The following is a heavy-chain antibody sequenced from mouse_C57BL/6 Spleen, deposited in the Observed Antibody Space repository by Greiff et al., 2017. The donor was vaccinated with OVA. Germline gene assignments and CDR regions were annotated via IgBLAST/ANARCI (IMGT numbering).Heavy chain of an antibody. CDR1: GYTFTSYW. D-gene: IGHD1-1*01. CDR2: IDPSDSYT. V-gene: IGHV1-50*01. J-gene: IGHJ4*01. Sequence: QVQLQQPGAELVKPGASVKLSCKASGYTFTSYWMQWVKQRPGQGLEWIGEIDPSDSYTNYNQKFKGKATLTVDTSSSTAYLQLSSLTSEDSAVYDGARRITSVVAPYYAMDYWGKGTTVTVSS. CDR3: ARRITSVVAPYYAMDY.